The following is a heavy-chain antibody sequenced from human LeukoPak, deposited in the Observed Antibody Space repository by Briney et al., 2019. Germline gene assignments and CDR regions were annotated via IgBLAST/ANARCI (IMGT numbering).Heavy chain of an antibody. D-gene: IGHD3-10*01. CDR3: ARDVLLWFGEFGGPEYYFDY. V-gene: IGHV1-46*01. CDR1: GYTFTRYY. Sequence: GASVKVSCKASGYTFTRYYMHWVRQAPGPGLEWMGIINPSGGSTRYAQKFQGRVTMTRDTSTSTVYMELSSLRSEDTAVYYCARDVLLWFGEFGGPEYYFDYWGQGTLVTVSS. CDR2: INPSGGST. J-gene: IGHJ4*02.